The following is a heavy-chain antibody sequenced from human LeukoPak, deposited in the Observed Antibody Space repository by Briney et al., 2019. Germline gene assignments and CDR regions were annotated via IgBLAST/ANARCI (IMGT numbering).Heavy chain of an antibody. CDR3: ARDFGYIAVPGTAY. V-gene: IGHV4-30-2*01. J-gene: IGHJ4*02. CDR1: GGSISSGNYY. D-gene: IGHD6-19*01. CDR2: IYHGGST. Sequence: KASETLSLTCTVSGGSISSGNYYWSWIRQPPGQGLEWIGYIYHGGSTSYNPSLKSRVTISVDRSKNQVSLKLSSVTAADTAVYYCARDFGYIAVPGTAYWGQGTLVTVSS.